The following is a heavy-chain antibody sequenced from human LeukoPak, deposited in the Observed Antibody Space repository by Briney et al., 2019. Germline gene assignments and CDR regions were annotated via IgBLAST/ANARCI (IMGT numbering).Heavy chain of an antibody. CDR2: IYYSGST. V-gene: IGHV4-39*07. J-gene: IGHJ4*02. D-gene: IGHD3-10*01. CDR3: AKGSGNGYGSGPFDY. CDR1: GGSISSSSYY. Sequence: SETLSLTCTVSGGSISSSSYYWGWIRQPPGKGLEWMGSIYYSGSTYYNPSLKSRVTISVDTSKNQFSLKLSSVTAADTAVYYCAKGSGNGYGSGPFDYWGQGTLVTVSS.